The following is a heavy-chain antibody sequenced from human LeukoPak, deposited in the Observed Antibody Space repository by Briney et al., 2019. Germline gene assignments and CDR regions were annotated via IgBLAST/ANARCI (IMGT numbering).Heavy chain of an antibody. CDR2: IKQDGSEK. CDR1: GFTFSSYW. CDR3: ARGTHDYGDY. Sequence: GGSLRLSCGASGFTFSSYWMSWVRQAPGKGLEWVANIKQDGSEKYYVDSVKGRFTISRDNAKNSLYLQMNSLRAEDTAVYYCARGTHDYGDYWGQGTLVTVSS. J-gene: IGHJ4*02. V-gene: IGHV3-7*01.